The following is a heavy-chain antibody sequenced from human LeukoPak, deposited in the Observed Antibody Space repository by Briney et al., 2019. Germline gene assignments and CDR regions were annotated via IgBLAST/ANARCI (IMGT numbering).Heavy chain of an antibody. CDR3: ARGYTYYDFWSGYAFDY. CDR2: FYTSGST. D-gene: IGHD3-3*01. J-gene: IGHJ4*02. CDR1: GGSISSGTYY. Sequence: PSETLSLTCTVSGGSISSGTYYWRWIRQPAGKGLEWIGRFYTSGSTNYNPSLKSRVTISVDTSKNQFSLKLSSVTAADTAVYYCARGYTYYDFWSGYAFDYWGQGTLVTVSS. V-gene: IGHV4-61*02.